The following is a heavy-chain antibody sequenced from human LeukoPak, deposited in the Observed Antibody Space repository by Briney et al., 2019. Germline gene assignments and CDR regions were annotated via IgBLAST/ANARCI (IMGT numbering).Heavy chain of an antibody. CDR3: ASTGYCTNGVCYAHYYYYYMDD. CDR2: SIALLWIA. D-gene: IGHD2-8*01. CDR1: GGTFCSYI. V-gene: IGHV1-69*02. J-gene: IGHJ6*03. Sequence: SVKISCEASGGTFCSYIISGVREAPGQGLVWRGRSIALLWIANYAQKFQGRVTITANKSTSTAYMELSSLRSEGTAVYYCASTGYCTNGVCYAHYYYYYMDDWGKGTPVTVSS.